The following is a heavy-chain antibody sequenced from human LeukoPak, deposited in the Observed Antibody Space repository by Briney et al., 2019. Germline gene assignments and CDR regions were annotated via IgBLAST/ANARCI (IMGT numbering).Heavy chain of an antibody. CDR1: GYTLTELS. CDR2: FDPEDGET. V-gene: IGHV1-24*01. Sequence: GASVKVSCKVSGYTLTELSMHWVRQAPGKGLEWMGGFDPEDGETIYAQKFQGRVTMTEDTSTDTAYMELSSLRSEDTAVYYCATGPNSIGYYYALFDYWGQGTLVTVST. CDR3: ATGPNSIGYYYALFDY. D-gene: IGHD3-22*01. J-gene: IGHJ4*02.